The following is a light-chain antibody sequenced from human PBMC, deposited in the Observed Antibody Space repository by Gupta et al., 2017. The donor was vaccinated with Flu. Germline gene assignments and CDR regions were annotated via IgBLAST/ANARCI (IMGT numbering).Light chain of an antibody. Sequence: DIVMTQTPLSLSVTPGQPASISCRSSQSLLHSDGMTYFFWYMQKPGHPPQLLIYEVSKRFSGVPDRFSGSGSGTDFTLNISRGEAEDVGIYYGMQSVHLRTFGQGTKVEIK. V-gene: IGKV2D-29*01. CDR3: MQSVHLRT. CDR1: QSLLHSDGMTY. J-gene: IGKJ1*01. CDR2: EVS.